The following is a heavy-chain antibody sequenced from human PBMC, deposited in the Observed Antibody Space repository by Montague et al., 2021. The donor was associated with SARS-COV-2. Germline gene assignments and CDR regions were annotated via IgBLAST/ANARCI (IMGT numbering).Heavy chain of an antibody. CDR2: ISYDGSNK. Sequence: SLRLSCAASGFTFSSYAMHWVRQAPGKGLEWVAVISYDGSNKYYADSVKGRFTISRDNSKNTLYLQMNSLRAEDTAVYYCARDLTGTLYYGMDVWGQGTPVTVSS. CDR3: ARDLTGTLYYGMDV. D-gene: IGHD3-9*01. CDR1: GFTFSSYA. J-gene: IGHJ6*02. V-gene: IGHV3-30-3*01.